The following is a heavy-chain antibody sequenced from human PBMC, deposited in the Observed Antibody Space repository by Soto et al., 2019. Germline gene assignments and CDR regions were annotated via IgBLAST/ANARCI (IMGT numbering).Heavy chain of an antibody. V-gene: IGHV1-18*01. CDR2: ISAKNGNT. J-gene: IGHJ4*02. CDR3: AVDCGGGTCYTGY. Sequence: QVQLVQSGAEVKQPGASVKVSCRTSGYSFSNYAISWVRQAPGQGLEWMGWISAKNGNTNYAQKFQGRVTMTTDTSTTTAHMDLRSLRSDDTAVYYCAVDCGGGTCYTGYWGQGTLVSVSS. CDR1: GYSFSNYA. D-gene: IGHD2-15*01.